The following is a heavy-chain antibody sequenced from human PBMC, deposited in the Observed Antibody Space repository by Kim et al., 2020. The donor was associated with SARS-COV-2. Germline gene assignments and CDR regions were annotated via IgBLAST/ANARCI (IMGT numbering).Heavy chain of an antibody. D-gene: IGHD6-25*01. V-gene: IGHV1-3*01. J-gene: IGHJ5*02. Sequence: ASVKVSCKASGYTFTSYAMHWVRQAPGQRLEWMGWINAGNGNTKYSQKFQGRVTITRDTSASTAYMELSSLRSEDTAVYYCARDLLIAAPETKNIYNWFDPWGQGTLVTVSS. CDR2: INAGNGNT. CDR3: ARDLLIAAPETKNIYNWFDP. CDR1: GYTFTSYA.